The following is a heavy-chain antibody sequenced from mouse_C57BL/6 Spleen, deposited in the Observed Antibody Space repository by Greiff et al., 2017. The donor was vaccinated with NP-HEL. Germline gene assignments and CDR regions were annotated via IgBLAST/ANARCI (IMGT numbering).Heavy chain of an antibody. CDR2: IHPNSGST. J-gene: IGHJ4*01. CDR1: GYTFTSYW. D-gene: IGHD3-2*02. V-gene: IGHV1-64*01. CDR3: ARRRSSGYNAMDY. Sequence: QVQLQQSGAELVKPGASVKLSCKASGYTFTSYWMHWVKQRPGQGLEWIGMIHPNSGSTNYNEKFKSKATLTVDKSSSTAYMQLSSLTSEDSAVYYCARRRSSGYNAMDYWGQGTSVTVSS.